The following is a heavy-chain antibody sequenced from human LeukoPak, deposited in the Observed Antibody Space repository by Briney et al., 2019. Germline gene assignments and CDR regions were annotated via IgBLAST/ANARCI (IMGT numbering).Heavy chain of an antibody. CDR2: FDPGNGET. D-gene: IGHD2/OR15-2a*01. CDR3: TGGTFYRLLDY. J-gene: IGHJ4*02. V-gene: IGHV1-24*01. CDR1: GYSLTELS. Sequence: ASVKVSCKVSGYSLTELSMHWVRQAPGKGLEWMGGFDPGNGETIFTKNFQGRVTMTDDTSTDTAYMELSSLRSEDTAVYYCTGGTFYRLLDYWGQGIQVTVSS.